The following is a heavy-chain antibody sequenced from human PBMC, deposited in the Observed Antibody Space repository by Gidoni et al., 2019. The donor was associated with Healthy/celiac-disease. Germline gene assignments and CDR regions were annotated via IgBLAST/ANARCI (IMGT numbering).Heavy chain of an antibody. D-gene: IGHD4-17*01. J-gene: IGHJ6*02. CDR3: ARDRYLRGDYVPYYYYYGMDV. V-gene: IGHV3-33*01. CDR1: GFTFSSYG. Sequence: QVQPVESGGGVVQPGRSLRLPCAASGFTFSSYGMHCVRQAPGKGMEWVAVICYDGSNKYYADSVKGRFTISRDNSKNTLYLQMNSLRAEDTAVYYCARDRYLRGDYVPYYYYYGMDVWGQVTTVTVSS. CDR2: ICYDGSNK.